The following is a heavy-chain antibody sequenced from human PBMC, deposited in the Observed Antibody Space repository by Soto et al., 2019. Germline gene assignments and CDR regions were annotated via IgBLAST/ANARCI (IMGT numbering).Heavy chain of an antibody. CDR3: ARGRTVRNYADDSSDYFYFFDY. D-gene: IGHD3-22*01. CDR1: GDSISTFY. J-gene: IGHJ4*02. CDR2: VYYTGST. V-gene: IGHV4-59*01. Sequence: SETVSLTCTVSGDSISTFYWGWMRQSPGKELEWIGYVYYTGSTNYNPSLKSRVTISVDRSKNQFSLKLTSANAADTAVYYCARGRTVRNYADDSSDYFYFFDYWGQGTQVTVSS.